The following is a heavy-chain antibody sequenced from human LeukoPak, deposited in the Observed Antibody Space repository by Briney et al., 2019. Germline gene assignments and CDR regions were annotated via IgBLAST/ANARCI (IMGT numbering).Heavy chain of an antibody. CDR2: ISDIGPNT. Sequence: GGSLRLSCAASGFTLSNFAMTWVRQAPGKGLEWVSSISDIGPNTYYAASVKGRFTISRDTSKNTLYLEMNSLRAEDTAVYYCTKRLSLRFDAFDIWGPGTMVTVSS. J-gene: IGHJ3*02. CDR1: GFTLSNFA. V-gene: IGHV3-23*01. CDR3: TKRLSLRFDAFDI. D-gene: IGHD3-3*01.